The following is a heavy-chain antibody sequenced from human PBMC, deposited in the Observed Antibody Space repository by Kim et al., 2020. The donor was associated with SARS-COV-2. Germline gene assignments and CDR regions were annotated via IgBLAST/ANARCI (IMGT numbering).Heavy chain of an antibody. D-gene: IGHD3-10*01. V-gene: IGHV3-23*01. J-gene: IGHJ5*02. Sequence: YADSVKGRFTISRDNSKNTLYLQMNSLRAEDTAVYYCAKEGSLTNGGFDPWGQGTLVTVSS. CDR3: AKEGSLTNGGFDP.